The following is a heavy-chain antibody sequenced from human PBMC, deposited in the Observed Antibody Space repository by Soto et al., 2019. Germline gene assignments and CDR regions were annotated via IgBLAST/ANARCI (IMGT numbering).Heavy chain of an antibody. J-gene: IGHJ4*02. CDR3: AREDRGSDY. CDR1: GLTVSRNY. CDR2: IYSGGST. Sequence: PGGSLRLSCVVSGLTVSRNYMTWVRQAPGKGLECVSVIYSGGSTYSADSVKGRFTISRDNSKNTVYLQMNSLRPEDTAVYYCAREDRGSDYWGQGTLVTVSS. V-gene: IGHV3-53*05.